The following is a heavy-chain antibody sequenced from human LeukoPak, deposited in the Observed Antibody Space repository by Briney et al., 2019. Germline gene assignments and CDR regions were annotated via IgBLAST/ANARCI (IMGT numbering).Heavy chain of an antibody. CDR3: ARHRYSSRHLYFDY. D-gene: IGHD6-13*01. CDR1: GGSISSSSYY. Sequence: PSETLSLTCTVSGGSISSSSYYWGWIRQPPGKGLEWIGSIYYSGSTYYNPSLKSRVTISVDTSKNQFSLKLSSVTAADTAVYYCARHRYSSRHLYFDYWGQGTLVTVSS. J-gene: IGHJ4*02. CDR2: IYYSGST. V-gene: IGHV4-39*01.